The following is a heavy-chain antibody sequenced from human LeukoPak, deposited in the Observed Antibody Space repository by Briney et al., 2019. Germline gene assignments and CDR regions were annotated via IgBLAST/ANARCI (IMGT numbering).Heavy chain of an antibody. CDR1: SGSISSYY. J-gene: IGHJ4*02. CDR2: IYYSGST. CDR3: ARRGGPSSPDDY. D-gene: IGHD3-16*01. V-gene: IGHV4-59*08. Sequence: SETLSLTCTVSSGSISSYYWSWIRQPPGKGLEWIGYIYYSGSTNYNTSLKSRVTISVDTSKNQFSLKLSSVTAADTPVYYCARRGGPSSPDDYWGQGTLVTVSS.